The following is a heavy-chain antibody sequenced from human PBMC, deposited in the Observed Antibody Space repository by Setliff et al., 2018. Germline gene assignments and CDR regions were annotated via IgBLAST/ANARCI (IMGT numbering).Heavy chain of an antibody. V-gene: IGHV4-4*07. CDR3: AREQWLDPPGYYYMDV. CDR2: IYIGGSA. D-gene: IGHD6-19*01. J-gene: IGHJ6*03. Sequence: ASETLSLTCTVSGGSISSYYWSWIRQPAGKGLEWIGHIYIGGSANYNPSLKSRVTMSIDTSKNQFSLRLSSATAADMAVYYCAREQWLDPPGYYYMDVWAKGTTVTVSS. CDR1: GGSISSYY.